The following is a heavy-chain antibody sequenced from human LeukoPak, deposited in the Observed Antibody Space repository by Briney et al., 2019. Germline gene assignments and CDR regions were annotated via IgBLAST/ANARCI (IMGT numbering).Heavy chain of an antibody. CDR3: ARGPRTQYYGMDV. Sequence: SETISLTCAVYGGSFSGYYWSWIRQPPGKGLEWIGEINHSGSTNYNPSLKSRVTISVDTSKNQFSLKLSSVTAADTAVYYCARGPRTQYYGMDVWGKGTTVTVSS. V-gene: IGHV4-34*01. J-gene: IGHJ6*04. CDR2: INHSGST. CDR1: GGSFSGYY. D-gene: IGHD1-1*01.